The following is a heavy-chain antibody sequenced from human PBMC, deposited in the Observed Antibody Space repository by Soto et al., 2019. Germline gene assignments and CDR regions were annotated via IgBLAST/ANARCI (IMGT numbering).Heavy chain of an antibody. J-gene: IGHJ5*01. Sequence: SETLSLSCAIVGVSFRGYYCSWIRQPPGKGLEWIGEINHSGSTNYNPSLKSRVTISVDTSKNQFSLKLSSVTAADTAVYYCARLPRRQKIVPSVIDWYDAWGHVTPFTAPS. V-gene: IGHV4-34*01. CDR3: ARLPRRQKIVPSVIDWYDA. CDR1: GVSFRGYY. CDR2: INHSGST. D-gene: IGHD2-2*01.